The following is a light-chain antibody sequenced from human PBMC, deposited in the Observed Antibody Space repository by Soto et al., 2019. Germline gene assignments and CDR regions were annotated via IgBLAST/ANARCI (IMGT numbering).Light chain of an antibody. Sequence: QSALAQPLSVSGSPGQSVTISCTGTSSDVGGYDFVSWYQHHPGKAPKLMIYDVTNRPSGVPDRFSGSKSGNTASLTISGLQAEDEAGYYCCSYLGTYNWAFGGGTKATVL. CDR2: DVT. CDR1: SSDVGGYDF. CDR3: CSYLGTYNWA. V-gene: IGLV2-11*01. J-gene: IGLJ3*02.